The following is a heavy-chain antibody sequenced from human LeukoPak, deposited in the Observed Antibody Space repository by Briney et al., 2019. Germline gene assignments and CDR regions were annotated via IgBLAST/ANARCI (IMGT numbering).Heavy chain of an antibody. V-gene: IGHV5-51*01. Sequence: EPMKISSNGATSRFATNWTGWERQMHGKGLEWKGIIFPGDSDTRYNPSFQGPVTTAAPKSITTAYMQWSSLKASNTAMYYCARQDGSGYYYFDYWGQGTLVTVSS. J-gene: IGHJ4*02. D-gene: IGHD3-22*01. CDR2: IFPGDSDT. CDR1: TSRFATNW. CDR3: ARQDGSGYYYFDY.